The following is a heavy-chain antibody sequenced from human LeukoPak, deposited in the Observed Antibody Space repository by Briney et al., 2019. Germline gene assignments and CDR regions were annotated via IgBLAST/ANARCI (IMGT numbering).Heavy chain of an antibody. J-gene: IGHJ4*02. CDR3: AKWAAAAAPHYFDY. CDR1: GFTFSSYG. V-gene: IGHV3-30*02. D-gene: IGHD6-13*01. Sequence: GGSLRLSCAASGFTFSSYGMHWVRQAPGKGLEWVAVIRYDGSNKYYADSVKGRFTISRGNSKNTLYLQMNSLRAEDTAVYYCAKWAAAAAPHYFDYWGQGTLVTVSS. CDR2: IRYDGSNK.